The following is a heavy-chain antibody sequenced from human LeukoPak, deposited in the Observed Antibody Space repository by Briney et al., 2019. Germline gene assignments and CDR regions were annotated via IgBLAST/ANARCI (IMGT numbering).Heavy chain of an antibody. D-gene: IGHD3-16*01. CDR2: IYYSGST. J-gene: IGHJ6*03. V-gene: IGHV4-59*12. Sequence: SETLSLTCTVSGGSISSYYWSWIRQPPGKGLEWIGYIYYSGSTNYNPSLKSRVTISVDTSKNQFSLKLSSVTAADTAVYYCARLSGGEDYYYYYYYMDVWGKGTTVTVSS. CDR1: GGSISSYY. CDR3: ARLSGGEDYYYYYYYMDV.